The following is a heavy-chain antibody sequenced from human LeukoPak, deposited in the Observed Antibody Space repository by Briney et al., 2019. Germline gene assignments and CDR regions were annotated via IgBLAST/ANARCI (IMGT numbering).Heavy chain of an antibody. Sequence: SETLSLTCTVSGGSISSYYWSWIRQPPGKGLEWIGSIYYSGSTYYNPSLKSRVTISVDTSKNQFSLKLSSVTAADTAVYYCARQLVVRGVLNYYYYCMDVWGKGTSVTISS. CDR2: IYYSGST. D-gene: IGHD3-10*01. V-gene: IGHV4-59*05. CDR3: ARQLVVRGVLNYYYYCMDV. J-gene: IGHJ6*03. CDR1: GGSISSYY.